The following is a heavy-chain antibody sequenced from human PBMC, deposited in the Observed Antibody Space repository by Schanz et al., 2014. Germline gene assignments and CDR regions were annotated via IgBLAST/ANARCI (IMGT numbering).Heavy chain of an antibody. Sequence: VQLVESGGGVVQPGRSLRLSCAASGFTFSSYAMTWVRQAPGKGLEWVSSISHSGGSKYYADSVKGRFTISRDNSENTLYLQMNSLSADDTAVFYCAKGMGYCSGGTCYDYYYYGLDVWGQGTTVIVSS. D-gene: IGHD2-15*01. V-gene: IGHV3-23*04. J-gene: IGHJ6*02. CDR2: ISHSGGSK. CDR1: GFTFSSYA. CDR3: AKGMGYCSGGTCYDYYYYGLDV.